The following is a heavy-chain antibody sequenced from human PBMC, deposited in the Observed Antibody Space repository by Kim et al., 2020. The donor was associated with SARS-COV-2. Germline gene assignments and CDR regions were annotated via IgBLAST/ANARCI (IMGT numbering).Heavy chain of an antibody. D-gene: IGHD1-26*01. CDR2: INSNSDSI. Sequence: GGSRRLSCAASGFTFDDYGMSWVRQAPGKGLEWVSAINSNSDSIGYADSVKGRFTISRDNAKNSLYLQMNSLRAEDTAVYYCARGRACDGAGFFYYWG. J-gene: IGHJ4*03. CDR1: GFTFDDYG. CDR3: ARGRACDGAGFFYY. V-gene: IGHV3-20*04.